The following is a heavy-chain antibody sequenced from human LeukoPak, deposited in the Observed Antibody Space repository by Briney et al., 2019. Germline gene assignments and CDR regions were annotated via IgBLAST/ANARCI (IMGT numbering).Heavy chain of an antibody. CDR2: XXAYNGNT. V-gene: IGHV1-18*04. J-gene: IGHJ5*02. D-gene: IGHD3-10*01. CDR3: ARDRHYYGSGSYPGWFDP. CDR1: GYTFTSYG. Sequence: ASVKVSCKASGYTFTSYGISWVRQAPGQGLEWMXXXXAYNGNTNYAQKLQGRVTMTTDTSTSTAYMELRSLRSDDTAVYYCARDRHYYGSGSYPGWFDPWGQGTLVTVSS.